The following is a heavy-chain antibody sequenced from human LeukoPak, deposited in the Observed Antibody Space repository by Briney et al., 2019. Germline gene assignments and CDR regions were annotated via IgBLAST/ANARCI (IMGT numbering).Heavy chain of an antibody. V-gene: IGHV4-59*08. CDR1: GGSISGYY. J-gene: IGHJ4*02. CDR3: ARGGIAAAGLVRSFDY. Sequence: SETLSLTCTVSGGSISGYYWSWIRQPPGKGLEWIGYIYYSGGTNYNPSLESRVTISVDTSKNQFSLKLSSVTAADTAVYYCARGGIAAAGLVRSFDYWGQGTLVTVSS. CDR2: IYYSGGT. D-gene: IGHD6-13*01.